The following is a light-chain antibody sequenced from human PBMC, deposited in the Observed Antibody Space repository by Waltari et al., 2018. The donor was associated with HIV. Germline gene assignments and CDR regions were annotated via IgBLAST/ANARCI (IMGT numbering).Light chain of an antibody. V-gene: IGLV4-69*01. CDR2: LNSDGSH. J-gene: IGLJ3*02. Sequence: QLVLTQSPSASASLGASVKLTCTLSSGHSNYAIACHQQQPEKGPRYLMNLNSDGSHSKGDGIPDRFSGSSSGAERYLTISSLQSEDEADYYCQTWGTGSWVFGGGTKLTVL. CDR1: SGHSNYA. CDR3: QTWGTGSWV.